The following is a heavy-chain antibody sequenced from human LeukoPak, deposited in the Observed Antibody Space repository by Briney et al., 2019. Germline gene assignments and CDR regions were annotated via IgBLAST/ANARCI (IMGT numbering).Heavy chain of an antibody. V-gene: IGHV1-69*06. CDR2: IIPIFGTA. D-gene: IGHD6-19*01. J-gene: IGHJ6*03. Sequence: ASVKVSCKASGYIFTGYYIHWVRQAPGQGLEWMGWIIPIFGTANYAQKFQGRVTITADKSTSTAYMELSSLRSEDTAVYYCATLNIAVATYYMDVWGKGTTVTISS. CDR1: GYIFTGYY. CDR3: ATLNIAVATYYMDV.